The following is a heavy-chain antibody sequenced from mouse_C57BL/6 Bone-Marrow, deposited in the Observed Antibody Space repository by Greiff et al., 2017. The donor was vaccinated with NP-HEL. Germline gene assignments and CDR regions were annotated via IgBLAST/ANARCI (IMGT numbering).Heavy chain of an antibody. Sequence: QVQLQQPGAELVKPGASVKLSCKASGYTFTSFLMHWVKQRPGRGLEWIGRIDPDSGGTKYNEKFKSKATLTVDKPSSTAYMQLNNLTSEDSAVYDCARYYYGSSSFDYWGQGTTLTVSS. D-gene: IGHD1-1*01. CDR2: IDPDSGGT. J-gene: IGHJ2*01. CDR1: GYTFTSFL. CDR3: ARYYYGSSSFDY. V-gene: IGHV1-72*01.